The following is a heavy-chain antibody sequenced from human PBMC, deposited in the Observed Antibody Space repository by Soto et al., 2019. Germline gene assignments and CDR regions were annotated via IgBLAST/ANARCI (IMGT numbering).Heavy chain of an antibody. Sequence: PSETLSLTCTVSGGSISSGDYYWSWIRQPPGKGMEWIGYIYYGGSTYYNPSLKSRVTISVDTSKNQFSLKLSSVTAADTAVYYCARWWFGEFFDYWGQGTLVTVSS. D-gene: IGHD3-10*01. CDR2: IYYGGST. CDR3: ARWWFGEFFDY. CDR1: GGSISSGDYY. V-gene: IGHV4-30-4*01. J-gene: IGHJ4*02.